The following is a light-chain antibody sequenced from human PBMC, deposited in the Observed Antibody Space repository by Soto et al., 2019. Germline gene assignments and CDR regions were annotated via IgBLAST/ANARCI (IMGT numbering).Light chain of an antibody. CDR3: QQSYSILLP. CDR1: QSISTY. J-gene: IGKJ3*01. Sequence: DIQMTQSPSSLSASVGDRVTITCRARQSISTYVNWYQQKPGKAPKLLIYAASSWQSGVPARFIGSGSGTDFTLTISSLQPEDFATYYCQQSYSILLPFGPGTKVDSK. CDR2: AAS. V-gene: IGKV1-39*01.